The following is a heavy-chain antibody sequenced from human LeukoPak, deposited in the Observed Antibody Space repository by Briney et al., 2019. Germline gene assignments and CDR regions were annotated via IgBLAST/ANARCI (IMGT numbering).Heavy chain of an antibody. J-gene: IGHJ4*02. CDR1: GRSFSDYS. Sequence: SETLSLTCAVYGRSFSDYSWSWIRQPPGKGLEWIGEINHSGSTNYNPSLKSRVTISLDTSKNQFSLKLSSVTAADTAVYYCARLPMAMGVFDYWGQGTLVTVSS. CDR3: ARLPMAMGVFDY. D-gene: IGHD3-10*01. V-gene: IGHV4-34*01. CDR2: INHSGST.